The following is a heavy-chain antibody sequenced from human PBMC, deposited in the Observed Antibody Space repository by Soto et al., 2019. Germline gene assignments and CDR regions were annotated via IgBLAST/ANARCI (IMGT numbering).Heavy chain of an antibody. CDR1: GFTFSSYW. D-gene: IGHD2-15*01. CDR3: VRTSLVVAAATREDY. J-gene: IGHJ4*02. CDR2: INSDGSST. Sequence: VQLVESGGGLVQPGGSLRLSCAASGFTFSSYWMHWVRQAPGKGLWWVSRINSDGSSTSYADSVKGRFTISRDNAKNTLYLQMNSLRAEDTAVYYCVRTSLVVAAATREDYWGQGTLVTVSS. V-gene: IGHV3-74*01.